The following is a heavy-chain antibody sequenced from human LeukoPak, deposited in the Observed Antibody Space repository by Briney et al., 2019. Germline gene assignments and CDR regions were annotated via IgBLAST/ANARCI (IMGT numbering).Heavy chain of an antibody. J-gene: IGHJ6*03. Sequence: SKTLSLTCTVSGGSISSYYWSWIRQPPGKGLEWIGYIYYSGSTNYNPSLKSRVTISVDTSKNQFSLKLSSVTAADTAVYYCARLTKNDSGSFRFGKKKRGYMDVWGKGTTVTISS. V-gene: IGHV4-59*01. CDR1: GGSISSYY. CDR3: ARLTKNDSGSFRFGKKKRGYMDV. D-gene: IGHD3-10*01. CDR2: IYYSGST.